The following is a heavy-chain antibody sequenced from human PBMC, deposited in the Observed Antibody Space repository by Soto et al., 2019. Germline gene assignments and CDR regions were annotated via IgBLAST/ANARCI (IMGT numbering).Heavy chain of an antibody. D-gene: IGHD2-15*01. CDR2: IRGSGSTI. CDR3: AKDGEETATPCLDY. V-gene: IGHV3-23*01. Sequence: EVQLLESGGGLVQPGGSLRLSCAASGFTFRNYAMSWVRQAPGKGLEWVSAIRGSGSTIYYAGSVKGRFTISRDNSKNTLYLQMNSLRAEDTAVYYCAKDGEETATPCLDYWGQGTLVTVSS. J-gene: IGHJ4*02. CDR1: GFTFRNYA.